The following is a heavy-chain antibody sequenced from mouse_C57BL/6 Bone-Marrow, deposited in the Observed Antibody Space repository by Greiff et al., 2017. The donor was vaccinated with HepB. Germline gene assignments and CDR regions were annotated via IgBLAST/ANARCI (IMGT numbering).Heavy chain of an antibody. D-gene: IGHD1-1*01. Sequence: QVQLKQPGAELVKPGASVKVSCKASGYTFTSYWMHWVKQRPGQGLEWIGRIHPSDSDTNYNQKFKGKATLTVDKSSSTAYMQLSSLTSEDSAVYDCEIEINTVVDTFDDGGQGTTLTVAS. CDR3: EIEINTVVDTFDD. V-gene: IGHV1-74*01. J-gene: IGHJ2*01. CDR1: GYTFTSYW. CDR2: IHPSDSDT.